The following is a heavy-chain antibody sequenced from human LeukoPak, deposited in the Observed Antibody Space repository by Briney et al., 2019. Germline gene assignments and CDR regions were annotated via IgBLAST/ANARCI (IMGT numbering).Heavy chain of an antibody. V-gene: IGHV1-2*02. CDR2: INPNSGGT. D-gene: IGHD4-11*01. CDR3: ARLFRTTPNTGY. J-gene: IGHJ4*02. CDR1: GYTFTGYY. Sequence: GASVKVSCKAYGYTFTGYYMHWVRQAPGQGLEWMGWINPNSGGTNYAQKFQGRDTMPRDTSISTAYMELSRLRSDDTAVYYCARLFRTTPNTGYWGQGTLVTVSS.